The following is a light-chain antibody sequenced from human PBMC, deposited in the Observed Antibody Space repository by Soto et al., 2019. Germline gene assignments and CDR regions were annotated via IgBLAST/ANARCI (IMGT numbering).Light chain of an antibody. CDR2: EVS. Sequence: QSVLTQPASVSGSPGQSITISCTGTSSDVGGYNYVSWYQQHPGKAPKLMIYEVSNRPSGVSNRFSGSKSGNTASLTISGLQAEDEAHYYCSSYTSSSTLVVFGGGTQLTVL. V-gene: IGLV2-14*01. J-gene: IGLJ2*01. CDR1: SSDVGGYNY. CDR3: SSYTSSSTLVV.